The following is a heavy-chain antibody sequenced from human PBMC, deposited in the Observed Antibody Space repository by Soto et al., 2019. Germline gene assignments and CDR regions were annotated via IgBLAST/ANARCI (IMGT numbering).Heavy chain of an antibody. Sequence: GGSLRLSCAASGFTFSTFAMTWVRQAPGKGLEWVSSIDSSGSFTYYADSVKGRFTISRDNSKNTLYLQMNSLRAEDTAIYYCAKLTSGSSWFYWGQGTLVTVSS. CDR2: IDSSGSFT. V-gene: IGHV3-23*01. J-gene: IGHJ4*02. CDR3: AKLTSGSSWFY. D-gene: IGHD6-13*01. CDR1: GFTFSTFA.